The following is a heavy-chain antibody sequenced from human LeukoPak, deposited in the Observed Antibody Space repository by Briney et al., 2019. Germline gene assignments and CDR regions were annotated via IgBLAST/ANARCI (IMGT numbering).Heavy chain of an antibody. V-gene: IGHV1-2*02. D-gene: IGHD5-12*01. CDR2: INPNSGGT. Sequence: ASVKVSCKASGYTFTDYYMHWVRQAPGQGLEWMGWINPNSGGTNYAQKFQGRVTMTRDTSISTAYMELSRLRSDDTAVYYCATLDIVATTGDYYYYGMDVWGQGTTVTVSS. CDR3: ATLDIVATTGDYYYYGMDV. J-gene: IGHJ6*02. CDR1: GYTFTDYY.